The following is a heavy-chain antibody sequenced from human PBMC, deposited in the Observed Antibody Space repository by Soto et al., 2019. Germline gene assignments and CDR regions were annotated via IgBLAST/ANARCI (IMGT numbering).Heavy chain of an antibody. CDR3: ARAVYDSGSYWFDY. J-gene: IGHJ4*02. V-gene: IGHV4-39*01. Sequence: SETLSLTCTVSGGSISSSSYYWGWIRQPPGKGLEWIGSIYYSGSTYYNPSLKSRVTISVDTSKNQFSLKLSSVTAADTAVYYCARAVYDSGSYWFDYWGQGTLVTVSS. CDR2: IYYSGST. D-gene: IGHD3-10*01. CDR1: GGSISSSSYY.